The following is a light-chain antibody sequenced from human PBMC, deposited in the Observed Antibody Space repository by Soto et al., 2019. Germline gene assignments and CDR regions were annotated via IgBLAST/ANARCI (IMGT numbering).Light chain of an antibody. Sequence: QSVLTQPPSVSGAPGQSVTISCTGSNSNIGAGYDVHWYQQPPGTAPKLLIHGNSYRPSGVPDRFSGSKSGTSASLAITGLQADDEADYYCQSYDSSLGARIFGGGTKVTVL. CDR2: GNS. V-gene: IGLV1-40*01. CDR3: QSYDSSLGARI. J-gene: IGLJ2*01. CDR1: NSNIGAGYD.